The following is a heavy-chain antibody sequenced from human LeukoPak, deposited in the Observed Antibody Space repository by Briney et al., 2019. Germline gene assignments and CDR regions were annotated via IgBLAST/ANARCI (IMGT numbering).Heavy chain of an antibody. CDR2: MNPNSGNT. V-gene: IGHV1-8*03. J-gene: IGHJ3*02. CDR1: GYTFTSYD. Sequence: ASVKVSCKASGYTFTSYDINWVRQATGQGLEWMGWMNPNSGNTGYAQKFQGRVTITRNTSISTVYMELSSLRSEDTAVYYCARAGRRCSSTSCYDRLSKAFDIWGQGTMVTVSS. D-gene: IGHD2-2*01. CDR3: ARAGRRCSSTSCYDRLSKAFDI.